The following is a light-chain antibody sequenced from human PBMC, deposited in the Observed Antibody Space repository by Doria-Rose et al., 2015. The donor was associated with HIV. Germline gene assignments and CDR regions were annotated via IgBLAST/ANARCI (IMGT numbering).Light chain of an antibody. V-gene: IGKV3-20*01. Sequence: TQSPGTLSSSPGERATLSCRASQRVKSSYLAWYQQKPGQAPRLLIYDASTRATGILDRFSGSGSGTDFTLTISRLEHEDVAVYYCQQYGTSRCTFGQGTRLEIK. CDR1: QRVKSSY. J-gene: IGKJ5*01. CDR3: QQYGTSRCT. CDR2: DAS.